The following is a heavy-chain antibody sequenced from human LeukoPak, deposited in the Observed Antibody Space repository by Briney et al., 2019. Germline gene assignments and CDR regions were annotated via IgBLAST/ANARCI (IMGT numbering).Heavy chain of an antibody. Sequence: GGSLRLSCAASGFSFSNSWMHWVRQAPGKGLEWVSSISSSSSYIYYADSVKGRFTISRDNAKNSLYLQMNSLRAEDTAVYYCARDAGEVHGDELWGQGTLVTVSS. CDR2: ISSSSSYI. J-gene: IGHJ4*02. D-gene: IGHD4-17*01. V-gene: IGHV3-21*01. CDR3: ARDAGEVHGDEL. CDR1: GFSFSNSW.